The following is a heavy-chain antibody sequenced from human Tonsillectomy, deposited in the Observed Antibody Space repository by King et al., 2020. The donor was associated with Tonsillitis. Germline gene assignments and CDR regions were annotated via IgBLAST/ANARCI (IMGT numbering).Heavy chain of an antibody. D-gene: IGHD2-15*01. Sequence: QVQLQQWGAGLLKPSETLSLTCAVYGGSFSGYYWSWIRQPPGKGLEWIGEINHSGITNYNPSLKSRVTISVDTSKNQFSLKLRSVTAADTAIYYCARRGGSYYWGQGTLVTVSS. CDR1: GGSFSGYY. CDR2: INHSGIT. CDR3: ARRGGSYY. J-gene: IGHJ4*02. V-gene: IGHV4-34*01.